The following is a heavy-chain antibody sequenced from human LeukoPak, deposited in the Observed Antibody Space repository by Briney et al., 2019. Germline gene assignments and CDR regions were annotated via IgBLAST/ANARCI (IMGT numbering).Heavy chain of an antibody. J-gene: IGHJ4*02. V-gene: IGHV3-30*04. D-gene: IGHD6-19*01. CDR3: ARVISTGWSIKYFFDF. Sequence: PGGSLRLSCAASGFTFSSYAMHWVRQAPGKGLEWVAIISYDGITEDYSDSVKGRFSISRDNFKNTLFLQMNGLRDEDTAVYYCARVISTGWSIKYFFDFWGQGTLVTVSS. CDR2: ISYDGITE. CDR1: GFTFSSYA.